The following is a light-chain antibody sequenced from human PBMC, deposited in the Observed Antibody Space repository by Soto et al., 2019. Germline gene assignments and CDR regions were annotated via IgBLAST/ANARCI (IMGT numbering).Light chain of an antibody. CDR3: CSYAGSYNYV. V-gene: IGLV2-11*01. CDR2: DVS. CDR1: SSDVGAYNY. Sequence: QSALTQPRSVSGSPGQSVTISCTGTSSDVGAYNYVSWYQQHPGKAPKVMIYDVSKRPSGVPDRVSGSKSGTTASLTISGLQADDEADYYCCSYAGSYNYVFGSGTKLTVL. J-gene: IGLJ1*01.